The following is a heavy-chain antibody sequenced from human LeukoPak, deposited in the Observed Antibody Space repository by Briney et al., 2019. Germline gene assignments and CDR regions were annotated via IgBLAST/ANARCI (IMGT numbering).Heavy chain of an antibody. CDR2: ISSSSSYI. V-gene: IGHV3-21*01. CDR1: GFTFSSYS. CDR3: AKGRTVTTFHNLDY. Sequence: NPGGSLRLSCAASGFTFSSYSMNWVRQAPGKGLEWVSSISSSSSYIYYADSVKGRFTISRDNAKNSLYLQMNSLRAEDTAVYYCAKGRTVTTFHNLDYWGQGTLVTVSS. J-gene: IGHJ4*02. D-gene: IGHD4-17*01.